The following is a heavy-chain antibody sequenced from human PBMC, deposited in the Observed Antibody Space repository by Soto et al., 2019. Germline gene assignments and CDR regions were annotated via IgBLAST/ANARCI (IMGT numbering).Heavy chain of an antibody. Sequence: QVQLVQSGAEVKKPGASVKVSCKASGYTFTDYYIHWVRQAPGQGLEWMGWINPNSGGTNYAQKFQGRVTMTGDTSISTVYMELTSLRSDYTAVYYCASVGRSGWYTPFDYWGQGILVTVSS. CDR2: INPNSGGT. V-gene: IGHV1-2*02. D-gene: IGHD6-19*01. CDR3: ASVGRSGWYTPFDY. J-gene: IGHJ4*02. CDR1: GYTFTDYY.